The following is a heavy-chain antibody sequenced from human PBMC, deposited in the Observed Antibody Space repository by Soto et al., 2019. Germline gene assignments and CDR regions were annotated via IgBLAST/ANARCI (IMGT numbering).Heavy chain of an antibody. Sequence: EVQLVESGGGLVQPGGSLRLSCAVSGCTFSGYFMDWVRQAPGKGLEWVGRTRNKANSYTTVYAASVEGRFTISRNDSKTSKCLQMSSMKNEDTAVYYCARVRTFGGYDFDYWGQGTLVTVSS. V-gene: IGHV3-72*01. CDR3: ARVRTFGGYDFDY. D-gene: IGHD5-12*01. J-gene: IGHJ4*02. CDR1: GCTFSGYF. CDR2: TRNKANSYTT.